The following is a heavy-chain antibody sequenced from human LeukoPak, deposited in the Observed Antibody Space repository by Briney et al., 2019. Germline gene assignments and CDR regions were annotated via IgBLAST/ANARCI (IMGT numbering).Heavy chain of an antibody. V-gene: IGHV3-74*03. J-gene: IGHJ3*02. CDR1: GFTFSSTW. Sequence: PGGSLRLSCAASGFTFSSTWMHWVRQVPGKELVWVARIESDGRRTTYAESVKGRFTISRDNAKNTLYLEMNSLRVEDTAVYYCAKEGVPGDDAFDIWGQGTMVTVSS. CDR3: AKEGVPGDDAFDI. CDR2: IESDGRRT. D-gene: IGHD1-14*01.